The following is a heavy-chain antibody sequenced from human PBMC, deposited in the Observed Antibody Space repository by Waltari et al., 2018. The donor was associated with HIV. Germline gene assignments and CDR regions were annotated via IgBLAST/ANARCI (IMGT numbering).Heavy chain of an antibody. CDR3: ATDYGDYDVAY. CDR1: GYTFTTYD. D-gene: IGHD4-17*01. Sequence: QVQLVQSGAEVKKPGASVKVSCQAAGYTFTTYDINWVRQAIVQGLEWMGWMNPNSGNTGYAKKIQGRVTMTRNTSISTAYMELSSLRSEDTAVYYCATDYGDYDVAYWGQGTLVTVSS. CDR2: MNPNSGNT. J-gene: IGHJ4*02. V-gene: IGHV1-8*01.